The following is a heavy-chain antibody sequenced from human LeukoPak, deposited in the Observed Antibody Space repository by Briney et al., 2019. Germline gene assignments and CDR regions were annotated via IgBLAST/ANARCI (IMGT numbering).Heavy chain of an antibody. Sequence: GASVKVSCKASGYTFTSYYMHWVRQAPGQGLEWMGWINPNSGGTNYAQKFQGRVTMARDTSISTAYMELSRLRSDDTAVYYCARVNWNYEALDYWGQGTLVTVSS. D-gene: IGHD1-7*01. CDR3: ARVNWNYEALDY. J-gene: IGHJ4*02. V-gene: IGHV1-2*02. CDR2: INPNSGGT. CDR1: GYTFTSYY.